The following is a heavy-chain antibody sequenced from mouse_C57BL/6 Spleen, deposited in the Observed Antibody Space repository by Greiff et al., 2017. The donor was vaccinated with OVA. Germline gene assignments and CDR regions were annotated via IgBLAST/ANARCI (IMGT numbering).Heavy chain of an antibody. J-gene: IGHJ2*01. V-gene: IGHV1-50*01. CDR1: GYTFTSYW. CDR3: ARRTTVAFDY. Sequence: QVQLQQPGAELVKPGASVKLSCKASGYTFTSYWMQWVKQRPGQGLEWIGEIDPSDSYTNYNQKFKGKATLTVDTSSSTAYMQLSSLTSADSAVYYYARRTTVAFDYWGQGTTLTVSS. D-gene: IGHD1-1*01. CDR2: IDPSDSYT.